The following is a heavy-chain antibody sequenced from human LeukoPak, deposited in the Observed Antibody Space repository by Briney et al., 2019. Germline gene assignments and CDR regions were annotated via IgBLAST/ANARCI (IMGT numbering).Heavy chain of an antibody. J-gene: IGHJ4*02. V-gene: IGHV3-73*01. Sequence: GGSLRLSCAASGFTFSGSAMHWFRQASGKGPGWVGRIRSKANSYATAYAASVKGRFTISRDDSKNTAYLQMNSLKTEDTAVYYCTRQLIVATITDYWGQGTLVTVSS. CDR1: GFTFSGSA. D-gene: IGHD5-12*01. CDR3: TRQLIVATITDY. CDR2: IRSKANSYAT.